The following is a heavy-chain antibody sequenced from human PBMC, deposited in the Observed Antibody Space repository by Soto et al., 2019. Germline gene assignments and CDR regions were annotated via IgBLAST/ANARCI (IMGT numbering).Heavy chain of an antibody. V-gene: IGHV1-69*01. D-gene: IGHD2-15*01. CDR2: IIPMFDTT. Sequence: QVQLLQSGAEVRRPGSSVKVSCKASGGNFNTYAITWVRQAPGQGLDWMGGIIPMFDTTTYAPKFQGSVTISADASTITAYLEMSSLTSEDTAVYYCARALGASTRDLFCSRGTCFVAGVNWVQGTLFTVS. CDR3: ARALGASTRDLFCSRGTCFVAGVN. CDR1: GGNFNTYA. J-gene: IGHJ4*02.